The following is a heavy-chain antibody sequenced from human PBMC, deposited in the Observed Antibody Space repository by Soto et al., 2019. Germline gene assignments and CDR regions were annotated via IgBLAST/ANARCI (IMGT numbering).Heavy chain of an antibody. V-gene: IGHV3-11*05. CDR3: ARDPSIRSPPDY. CDR1: GFTFNDYS. J-gene: IGHJ4*02. D-gene: IGHD3-3*02. Sequence: QVQLVESGGGLVRPGGSLRLSCTASGFTFNDYSMTWFRRAPGTGLEWISYISSTGSYTNYADSVKGRFTISRDNAKNSLYLQMDNLRDEDTAVYYCARDPSIRSPPDYWGRGTLVTVSS. CDR2: ISSTGSYT.